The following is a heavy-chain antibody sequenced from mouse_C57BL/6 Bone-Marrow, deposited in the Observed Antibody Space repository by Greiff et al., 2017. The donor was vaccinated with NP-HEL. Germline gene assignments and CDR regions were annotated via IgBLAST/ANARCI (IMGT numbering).Heavy chain of an antibody. CDR1: GYTFTSYG. V-gene: IGHV1-81*01. D-gene: IGHD2-3*01. Sequence: QVQLQQSGAELARPGASVKLSCKASGYTFTSYGISWVKQRTGQGLEWIGEIYPRSGNTYYNEKFKGKATLTADKSSSTAYMELRSLTSEDSAVYFCARDGYYGGTYWGQGTLVTVSA. CDR2: IYPRSGNT. J-gene: IGHJ3*01. CDR3: ARDGYYGGTY.